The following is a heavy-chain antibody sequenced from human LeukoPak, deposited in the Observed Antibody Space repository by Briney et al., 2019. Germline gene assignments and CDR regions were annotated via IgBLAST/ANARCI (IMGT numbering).Heavy chain of an antibody. V-gene: IGHV3-30*18. J-gene: IGHJ4*02. CDR2: ISNDGGNK. CDR3: AKDWGVRCVAGSYCDC. D-gene: IGHD3-10*01. CDR1: GFTFSNYG. Sequence: GGSLRLSCEASGFTFSNYGMHWVRQAPGKGLEWVAVISNDGGNKYYADSVRGRLTISRDNSKNTLYLQMNSLRPEDTAVYYCAKDWGVRCVAGSYCDCWGQGTQVTVSS.